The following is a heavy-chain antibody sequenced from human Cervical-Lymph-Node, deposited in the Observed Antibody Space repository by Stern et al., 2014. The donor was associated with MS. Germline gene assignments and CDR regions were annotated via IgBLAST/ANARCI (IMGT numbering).Heavy chain of an antibody. J-gene: IGHJ6*02. CDR1: GGSISSSNC. V-gene: IGHV4-4*02. CDR2: IYHSGST. D-gene: IGHD1-26*01. CDR3: ATKPWEPSGSYGMDV. Sequence: DQLVESGPGLVKPSGTLSLTCAVSGGSISSSNCWSWVRQPPGKGLEWIGEIYHSGSTNYKPSLKSRVTISVDKSKNQFSLKLSSVTAADTAVYYCATKPWEPSGSYGMDVWGQGTTVTVSS.